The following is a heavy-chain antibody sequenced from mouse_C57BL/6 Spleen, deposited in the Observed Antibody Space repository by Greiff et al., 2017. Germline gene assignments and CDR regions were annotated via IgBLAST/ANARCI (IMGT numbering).Heavy chain of an antibody. J-gene: IGHJ2*01. CDR1: GYTFTDYY. CDR2: INPNNGGT. V-gene: IGHV1-26*01. CDR3: ARAAGSSSYFDY. Sequence: EVQLQQSGPELVKPGASVTISCKASGYTFTDYYMNWVKQSHGKSLEWIGDINPNNGGTSYNQKFKGKATLTVDKSSSTAYMALRSLTSEDSAVYYCARAAGSSSYFDYWGQGTTLTVSS. D-gene: IGHD1-1*01.